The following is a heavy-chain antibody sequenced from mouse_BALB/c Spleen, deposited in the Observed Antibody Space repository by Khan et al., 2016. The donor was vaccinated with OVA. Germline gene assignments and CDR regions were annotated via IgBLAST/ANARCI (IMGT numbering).Heavy chain of an antibody. CDR1: GYTFTSYW. V-gene: IGHV1S22*01. J-gene: IGHJ2*01. D-gene: IGHD2-14*01. CDR3: TRGEYDGDY. Sequence: LQQPGSELVRPGASVKLSCKASGYTFTSYWMHWVKQRPGQGLEWIGNIYPGSGSTNYDEKFKSKATLTVETSSSTAYRQLSSLTSEDSAVYYCTRGEYDGDYWGQGTTLTVSS. CDR2: IYPGSGST.